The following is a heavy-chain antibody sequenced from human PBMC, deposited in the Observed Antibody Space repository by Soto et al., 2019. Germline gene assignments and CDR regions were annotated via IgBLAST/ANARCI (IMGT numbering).Heavy chain of an antibody. V-gene: IGHV3-15*01. D-gene: IGHD6-6*01. CDR1: GFTFTDAW. CDR3: ATGSARFDF. CDR2: VKSQIDGGTT. J-gene: IGHJ5*01. Sequence: EVQLVESGGGSVNPGGSVSLSCAASGFTFTDAWMNWVRQVPGEGLEWVGHVKSQIDGGTTDSAAALDGRVTISRDDSKNMLYLQMNRLRTDDTAVYYCATGSARFDFWGQGALVTVSS.